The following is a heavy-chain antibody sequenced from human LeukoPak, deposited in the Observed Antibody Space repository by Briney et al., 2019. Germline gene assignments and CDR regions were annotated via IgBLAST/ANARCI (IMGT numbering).Heavy chain of an antibody. D-gene: IGHD3-22*01. CDR1: GFAFSNHW. CDR2: IKYTGYEE. Sequence: GGSLRLSCAASGFAFSNHWMTWVRQAPGKGLEWVANIKYTGYEEYYVESVEGRLTISRDNARNSLFLQMNSLRAEDTAVYYCARDLYRIVVVPHYFDYWGQGTLVTVSS. V-gene: IGHV3-7*01. CDR3: ARDLYRIVVVPHYFDY. J-gene: IGHJ4*02.